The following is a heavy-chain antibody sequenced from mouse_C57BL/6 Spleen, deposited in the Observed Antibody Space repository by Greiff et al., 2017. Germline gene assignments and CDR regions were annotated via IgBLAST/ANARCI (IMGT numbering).Heavy chain of an antibody. CDR2: ISSGSSTI. J-gene: IGHJ4*01. CDR1: GFTFSDYG. Sequence: EVQLVESGGGLVKPGGSLKLSCAASGFTFSDYGMHWVRQAPEKGLEWVAYISSGSSTIYYAATVKGRFTISRDNAKNTLFLQMTSLRSEDTAMYYCATPDGYYAMDYWGQGTSVTVSS. CDR3: ATPDGYYAMDY. V-gene: IGHV5-17*01. D-gene: IGHD2-3*01.